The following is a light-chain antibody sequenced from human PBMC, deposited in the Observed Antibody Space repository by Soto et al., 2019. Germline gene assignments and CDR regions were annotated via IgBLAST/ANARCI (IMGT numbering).Light chain of an antibody. J-gene: IGKJ4*01. CDR2: GAS. CDR1: QSVSSN. V-gene: IGKV3-15*01. Sequence: EIVMTQSPATLSVSPGERATLSCRASQSVSSNLAWYQQKPGQAPRLLIYGASTRATGIPARFSGSASGTEFTLPISSLQSEDFAVYCCQQYNNWPPLTFGGGTKVEIK. CDR3: QQYNNWPPLT.